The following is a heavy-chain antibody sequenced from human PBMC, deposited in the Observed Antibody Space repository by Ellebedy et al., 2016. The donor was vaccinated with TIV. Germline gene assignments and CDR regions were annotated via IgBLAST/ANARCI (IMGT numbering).Heavy chain of an antibody. D-gene: IGHD5/OR15-5a*01. J-gene: IGHJ5*02. Sequence: ASVKVSCKASGYTFTKYGISWVRQAPGQGLEWMGWISGYNGDTNYAQKFQGRVTMTTDTSTSTVYMELRGLSFDETAVYYCTRGFYEKFDPWGQGTLVTVS. CDR1: GYTFTKYG. CDR3: TRGFYEKFDP. V-gene: IGHV1-18*04. CDR2: ISGYNGDT.